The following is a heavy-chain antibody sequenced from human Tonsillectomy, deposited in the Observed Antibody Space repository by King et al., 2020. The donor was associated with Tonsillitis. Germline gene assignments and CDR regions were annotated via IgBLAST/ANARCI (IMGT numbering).Heavy chain of an antibody. CDR1: GGSISSSGSY. CDR3: VRRVYGANSFDY. D-gene: IGHD5/OR15-5a*01. V-gene: IGHV4-39*01. CDR2: IYYSVTT. Sequence: QLQESGPGLVKPSETLSLTCTCSGGSISSSGSYWGWIRQPPGKGLEWIGSIYYSVTTPYNPSLKSRLTISVDTSKNQISLKRSSVTAADTDVYYCVRRVYGANSFDYWGQGTLVIVSS. J-gene: IGHJ4*02.